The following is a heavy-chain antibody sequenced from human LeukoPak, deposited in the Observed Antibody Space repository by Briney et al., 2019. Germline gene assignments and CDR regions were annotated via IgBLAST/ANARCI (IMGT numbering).Heavy chain of an antibody. D-gene: IGHD5-18*01. Sequence: PGGSLRLSCAASGFVLSSYAMSWVRQAPGKGLEWVSVISDSGVTTYYAESVKGRFTISRDTSKNMLFLQMNSLRAEDTAVYYCARTGYSYAKDYWGQGTLVTVSS. CDR1: GFVLSSYA. V-gene: IGHV3-23*01. J-gene: IGHJ4*02. CDR2: ISDSGVTT. CDR3: ARTGYSYAKDY.